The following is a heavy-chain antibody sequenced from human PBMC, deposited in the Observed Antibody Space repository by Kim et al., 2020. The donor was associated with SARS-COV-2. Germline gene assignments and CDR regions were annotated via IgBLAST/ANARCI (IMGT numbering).Heavy chain of an antibody. Sequence: SETLSLTCAVSGDSMTSGTFYWAWIRQQPGKGLEWIAYVHDSGTTFHNPAFQSRVILSIDTSKTQFSLNLRSVTAADTAVYYCARVVSNTSGYYPDPWG. CDR1: GDSMTSGTFY. J-gene: IGHJ5*02. CDR3: ARVVSNTSGYYPDP. V-gene: IGHV4-31*11. CDR2: VHDSGTT. D-gene: IGHD3-22*01.